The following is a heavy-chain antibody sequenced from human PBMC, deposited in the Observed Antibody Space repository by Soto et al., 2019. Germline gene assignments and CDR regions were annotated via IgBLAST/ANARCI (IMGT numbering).Heavy chain of an antibody. CDR3: ARGGYYDSSGYYYYYYYGMDV. Sequence: PSETLSLTCTVSGGSISSYYWIWIRQPPGKGLEWIGYIYYSGSTNYNPSLKSRVTISVDTSKNQFSLKLGSVTAADTAMYYCARGGYYDSSGYYYYYYYGMDVWGQGTTVTVSS. CDR1: GGSISSYY. V-gene: IGHV4-59*08. CDR2: IYYSGST. J-gene: IGHJ6*02. D-gene: IGHD3-22*01.